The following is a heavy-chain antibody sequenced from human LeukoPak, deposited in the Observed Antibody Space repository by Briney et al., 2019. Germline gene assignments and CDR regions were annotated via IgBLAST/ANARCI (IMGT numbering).Heavy chain of an antibody. CDR3: ARGVFGESLES. D-gene: IGHD3-10*02. CDR2: MNPNVGGA. V-gene: IGHV1-2*02. Sequence: GASVKVSCKASGHTFTGYYVYWVRQAPGQGLEWMGWMNPNVGGANFPQKFQGRVTVTSGPAISAAYMELWRLRSDDTAVYYCARGVFGESLESWGQGTLVTVSS. CDR1: GHTFTGYY. J-gene: IGHJ4*02.